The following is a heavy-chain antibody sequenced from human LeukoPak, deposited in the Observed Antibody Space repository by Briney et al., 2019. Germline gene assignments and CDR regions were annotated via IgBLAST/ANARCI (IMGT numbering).Heavy chain of an antibody. D-gene: IGHD3-10*01. J-gene: IGHJ6*02. CDR3: ARVNVWFGAPYGMDV. Sequence: GSLRLSCAASGFTFSDYYMSWIRQPPGKGLEWIGEINHSGSTNYNPSLKSRVTISVDTSKNQFSLKLSSVTAADTAVYYCARVNVWFGAPYGMDVWGQGTTVTVSS. V-gene: IGHV4-34*01. CDR2: INHSGST. CDR1: GFTFSDYY.